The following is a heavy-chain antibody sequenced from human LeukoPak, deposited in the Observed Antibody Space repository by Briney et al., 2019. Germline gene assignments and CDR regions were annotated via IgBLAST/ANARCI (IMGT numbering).Heavy chain of an antibody. J-gene: IGHJ4*02. D-gene: IGHD3-10*01. Sequence: SETLSLTCTVSGGSISSYYWSWIRQPPGKGLEWIGYIYYSGSTNYNPSLKSRVTISVDTSKNQFSLKLSSVTAADTAVYYCARHLPGRREYYFDYWGQGTLVTVSS. V-gene: IGHV4-59*08. CDR2: IYYSGST. CDR1: GGSISSYY. CDR3: ARHLPGRREYYFDY.